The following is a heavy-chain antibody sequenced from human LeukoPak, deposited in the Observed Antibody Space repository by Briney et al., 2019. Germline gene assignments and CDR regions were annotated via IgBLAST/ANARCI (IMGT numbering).Heavy chain of an antibody. J-gene: IGHJ4*02. CDR1: GGSVNSVTYY. CDR2: IYQGEST. D-gene: IGHD3-22*01. Sequence: STTLSLTCAVSGGSVNSVTYYWAWVRQPPGKGLEWIGSIYQGESTYSNPSLESRVSMSVDTSKNQFSLKLSSVTAADTAVYYCARDFSPDYYDSSGYFDYWGQGTLVTVSS. V-gene: IGHV4-39*07. CDR3: ARDFSPDYYDSSGYFDY.